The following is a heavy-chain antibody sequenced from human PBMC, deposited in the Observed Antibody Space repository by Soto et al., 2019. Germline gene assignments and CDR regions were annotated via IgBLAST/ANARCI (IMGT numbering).Heavy chain of an antibody. CDR3: ARGIYYGDYDCDY. CDR1: GGSFSGYY. Sequence: SETLSLTCAVYGGSFSGYYWTWIRQPPGTGLEWIGEINHSGSTNYNPSLKSRVTISVDTSKNQFSLKLTSVTAADTAVYYCARGIYYGDYDCDYWGQGTLVTVSS. D-gene: IGHD4-17*01. CDR2: INHSGST. V-gene: IGHV4-34*01. J-gene: IGHJ4*02.